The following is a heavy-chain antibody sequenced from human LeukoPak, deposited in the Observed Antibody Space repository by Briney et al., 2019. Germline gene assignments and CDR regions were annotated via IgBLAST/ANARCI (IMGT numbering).Heavy chain of an antibody. CDR3: ARRGSYLRYFDL. Sequence: SETLSLTCAVYGGSFSGYYWSWIRQPPGKGLEWIGEINHSGSTNYNPSLKSRVTISVDTSKNQFSLKLSSVTAADTAVYYCARRGSYLRYFDLWGRGTLVTVSS. CDR2: INHSGST. D-gene: IGHD1-26*01. V-gene: IGHV4-34*01. J-gene: IGHJ2*01. CDR1: GGSFSGYY.